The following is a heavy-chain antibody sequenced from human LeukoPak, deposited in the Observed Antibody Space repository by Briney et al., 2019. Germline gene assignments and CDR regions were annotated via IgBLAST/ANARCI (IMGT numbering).Heavy chain of an antibody. Sequence: ASVKVSCKASGYTFTGYYMHWVRQAPGQGLEWMGRINPNSGGTNYAQKFQGRVTMTRDTSISTAYMELSRLRSDDTAVYYCARGKCSSTSCYRYFDYWGQGTLVTVSS. CDR1: GYTFTGYY. CDR3: ARGKCSSTSCYRYFDY. J-gene: IGHJ4*02. CDR2: INPNSGGT. V-gene: IGHV1-2*06. D-gene: IGHD2-2*01.